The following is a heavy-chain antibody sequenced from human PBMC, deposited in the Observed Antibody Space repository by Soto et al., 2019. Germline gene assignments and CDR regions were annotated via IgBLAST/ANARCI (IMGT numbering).Heavy chain of an antibody. CDR1: GFIFSEYT. CDR2: ISSRSSYI. V-gene: IGHV3-21*06. D-gene: IGHD3-16*01. Sequence: KPEGSLRLSCAASGFIFSEYTMNWVRQAPGKGLEWISSISSRSSYIYYAQSVKGRFAISRDNAKNTLYLHMSSLRADDTALYYCARDILSDGAYPDYWGQGTLVTVSS. J-gene: IGHJ4*02. CDR3: ARDILSDGAYPDY.